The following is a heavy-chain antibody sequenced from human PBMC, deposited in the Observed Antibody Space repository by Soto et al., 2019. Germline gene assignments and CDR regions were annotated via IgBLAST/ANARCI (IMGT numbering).Heavy chain of an antibody. CDR2: NIPISGAA. V-gene: IGHV1-69*06. Sequence: QVQLVQSGAEVKKPGSSVKVSCKASGGNFSNYVVNWVRQAPGQGLEWMGRNIPISGAANYAQKSQGRVTITADKSTSTSYMELSSLRSEDMAVYYYARDMTRTVGPYFHFWRQGTLVTVSS. J-gene: IGHJ4*02. D-gene: IGHD1-7*01. CDR1: GGNFSNYV. CDR3: ARDMTRTVGPYFHF.